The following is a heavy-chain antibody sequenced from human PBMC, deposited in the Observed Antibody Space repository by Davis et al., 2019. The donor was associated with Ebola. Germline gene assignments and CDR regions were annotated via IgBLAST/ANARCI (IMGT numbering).Heavy chain of an antibody. CDR3: ASTGYLYGDYYFDY. D-gene: IGHD4-17*01. Sequence: PSETLSLTCAVYGGSFSGYYWSWIRQPPGKGLEWIGEINHSGSTNYNPSLKSRVTISVDTYKNQFSLKLSSVTAADTAVYYCASTGYLYGDYYFDYWGQGTLVTVSS. V-gene: IGHV4-34*01. J-gene: IGHJ4*02. CDR1: GGSFSGYY. CDR2: INHSGST.